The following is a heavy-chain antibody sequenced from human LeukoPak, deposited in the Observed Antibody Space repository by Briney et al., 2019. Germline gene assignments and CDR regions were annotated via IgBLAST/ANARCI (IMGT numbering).Heavy chain of an antibody. CDR1: GGSIRSHY. CDR2: IYYSGST. D-gene: IGHD3-10*01. J-gene: IGHJ6*03. V-gene: IGHV4-59*11. Sequence: PSETLSLTCTVSGGSIRSHYWSWIRQPPGKGLEWIGYIYYSGSTNYNPSLKSRVTISLDTSKNQFSRKLSSVTAADTAVYYCAREGTDQYYYYYMDVWGKGTTVTDSS. CDR3: AREGTDQYYYYYMDV.